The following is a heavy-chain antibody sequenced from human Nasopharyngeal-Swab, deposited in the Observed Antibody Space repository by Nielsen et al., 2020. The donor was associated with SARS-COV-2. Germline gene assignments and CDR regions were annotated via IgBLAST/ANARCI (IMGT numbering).Heavy chain of an antibody. CDR2: IWYDGSNK. CDR3: AKRVGATPTWGFDI. J-gene: IGHJ3*02. CDR1: GFTFSSYG. Sequence: GESLKISCAASGFTFSSYGMHWVRQAPGKGLEWVAVIWYDGSNKYYADSVEGRITISRDNTKNTLFLQMNSLRPEDTAVYYCAKRVGATPTWGFDIWGQGTMVTVSS. D-gene: IGHD1-26*01. V-gene: IGHV3-33*06.